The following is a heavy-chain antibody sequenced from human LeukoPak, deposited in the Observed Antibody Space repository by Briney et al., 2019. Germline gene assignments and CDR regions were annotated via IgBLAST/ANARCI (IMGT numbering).Heavy chain of an antibody. CDR2: INHSGST. CDR1: GGSFSGYY. Sequence: PSETMSLTCAVDGGSFSGYYWSWIRQPPGKGLEWIGEINHSGSTNYNPSLKSRVTISVDTSKNQFSLKLSSVTAADTAVYYCASERGYSGYVDYWGQGTLVTVSS. D-gene: IGHD5-12*01. CDR3: ASERGYSGYVDY. J-gene: IGHJ4*02. V-gene: IGHV4-34*01.